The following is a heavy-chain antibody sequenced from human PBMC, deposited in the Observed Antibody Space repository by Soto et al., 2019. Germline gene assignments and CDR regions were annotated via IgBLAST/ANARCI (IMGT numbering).Heavy chain of an antibody. D-gene: IGHD2-15*01. CDR3: ARVGIGQYCSGGSCPTEYYFDY. J-gene: IGHJ4*02. CDR2: IYYSGST. CDR1: GGSISSYY. Sequence: SETLSLTCTVSGGSISSYYWSWIRQPPGKGLEWIGYIYYSGSTNYNPSLKSRVTISVDTSKNQFSLKLSSVTAADTAVYYCARVGIGQYCSGGSCPTEYYFDYWGQGTLVTVSS. V-gene: IGHV4-59*01.